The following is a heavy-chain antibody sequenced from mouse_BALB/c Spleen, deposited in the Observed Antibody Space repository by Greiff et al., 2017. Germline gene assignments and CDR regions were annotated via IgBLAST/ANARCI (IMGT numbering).Heavy chain of an antibody. CDR3: ANGYYVFTFAMDY. Sequence: QVQLKESGAELVRPGTSVKISCKASGYTFTNYWLGWVKQRPGHGLEWIGDIYPGGGYTNYNEKFKGKATLTADTSSSTAYMQLSSLTSEDSAVYFCANGYYVFTFAMDYWGQGTSVTVSS. J-gene: IGHJ4*01. V-gene: IGHV1-63*02. CDR1: GYTFTNYW. CDR2: IYPGGGYT. D-gene: IGHD2-3*01.